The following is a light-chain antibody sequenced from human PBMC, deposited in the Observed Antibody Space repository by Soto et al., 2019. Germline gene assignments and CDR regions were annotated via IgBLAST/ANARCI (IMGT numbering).Light chain of an antibody. Sequence: QAVVTQPPSASGTPGQRVTISCSGSSSNIGTNTVNWLQHLPGTAPKLLIHGNNKRPSGVPDRFSGSKSGTSASLAISGLQSDDEADYYCVAWDDSLNAGMFGGGTQLTVL. CDR2: GNN. V-gene: IGLV1-44*01. CDR1: SSNIGTNT. J-gene: IGLJ3*02. CDR3: VAWDDSLNAGM.